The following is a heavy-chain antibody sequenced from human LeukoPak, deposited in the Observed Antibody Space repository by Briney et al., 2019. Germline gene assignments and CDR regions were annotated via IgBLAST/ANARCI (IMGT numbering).Heavy chain of an antibody. D-gene: IGHD3-22*01. J-gene: IGHJ4*02. V-gene: IGHV4-59*08. CDR3: ARHTYDSSGYYFSY. Sequence: SETLSLTCTVSGGSISSYYWSWIRQPPGKGLEWIGYIYYSGSTNYNPSLKSRVTISEDTSKNQFSLKLSSVTAADTAVYYCARHTYDSSGYYFSYWGQGTLVTVSS. CDR2: IYYSGST. CDR1: GGSISSYY.